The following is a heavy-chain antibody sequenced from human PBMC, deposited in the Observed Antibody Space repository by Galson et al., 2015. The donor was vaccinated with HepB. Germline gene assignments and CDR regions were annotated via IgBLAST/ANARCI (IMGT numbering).Heavy chain of an antibody. Sequence: SLRLSCAASGFTFSSYAMHWVRQAPGKGLEWVAVISYDGSSKYYADSVKGRFTISRDNSKNTLYLQLNSLRAEATAVYYCARDGVAAADLYYYYYMDVWGKGTTVTVSS. CDR2: ISYDGSSK. V-gene: IGHV3-30-3*01. J-gene: IGHJ6*03. CDR3: ARDGVAAADLYYYYYMDV. CDR1: GFTFSSYA. D-gene: IGHD2-2*01.